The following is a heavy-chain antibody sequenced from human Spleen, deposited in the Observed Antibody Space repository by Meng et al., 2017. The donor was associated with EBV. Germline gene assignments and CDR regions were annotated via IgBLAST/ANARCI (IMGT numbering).Heavy chain of an antibody. CDR3: ARVFCSGGSCYAFDY. D-gene: IGHD2-15*01. J-gene: IGHJ4*02. V-gene: IGHV4-61*01. CDR1: GGSVSSGSYY. CDR2: IFHSGST. Sequence: LKWCAPGTVNPSETLPLTCTVSGGSVSSGSYYWSWIRQPPGKGLEWIGYIFHSGSTDYNPSLKSRITISVDTSKNQFALNLSSVTAADTAVYYCARVFCSGGSCYAFDYWGQGTLVTVSS.